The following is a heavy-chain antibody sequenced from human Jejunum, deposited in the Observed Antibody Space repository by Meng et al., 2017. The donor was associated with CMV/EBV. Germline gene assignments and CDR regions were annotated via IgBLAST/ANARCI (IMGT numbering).Heavy chain of an antibody. Sequence: SEYTFTCYYMHWVRQAPGQGLEWMGWINPNTGGTNYAQKFQGRVTMTRDTSTNTAYMELTRLRSDDTALYYCAKDGGSFLDYYFDYWGQGTLVTVSS. V-gene: IGHV1-2*02. CDR2: INPNTGGT. D-gene: IGHD1-26*01. J-gene: IGHJ4*02. CDR3: AKDGGSFLDYYFDY. CDR1: EYTFTCYY.